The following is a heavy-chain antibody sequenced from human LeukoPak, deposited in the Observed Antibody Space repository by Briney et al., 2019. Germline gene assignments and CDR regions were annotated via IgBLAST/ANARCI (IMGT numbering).Heavy chain of an antibody. V-gene: IGHV4-59*08. D-gene: IGHD7-27*01. CDR2: IYYSGNT. CDR1: GGSISTYY. CDR3: ARRPTGDPKFDY. Sequence: SETLSLTCTVSGGSISTYYWSWIRQPPGKGLEWIGYIYYSGNTNYNPSLKSRVTISVDTSKNQFSLKLSTVTAADTAVYYCARRPTGDPKFDYWGQGTLVTVSS. J-gene: IGHJ4*02.